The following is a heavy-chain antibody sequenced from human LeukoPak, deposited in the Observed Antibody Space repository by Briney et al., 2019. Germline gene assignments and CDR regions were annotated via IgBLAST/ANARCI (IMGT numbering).Heavy chain of an antibody. V-gene: IGHV1-2*02. CDR2: INPNSGGT. J-gene: IGHJ3*02. CDR3: TVYDAFDI. D-gene: IGHD4-11*01. Sequence: ASVKVSCKVSGYTLTELSMHWVRQAPGKGLEWMGWINPNSGGTNYAQKFQGRVTMTRDTSISTAYMELSRLRSDDTAVYYCTVYDAFDIWGQGTMATVSS. CDR1: GYTLTELS.